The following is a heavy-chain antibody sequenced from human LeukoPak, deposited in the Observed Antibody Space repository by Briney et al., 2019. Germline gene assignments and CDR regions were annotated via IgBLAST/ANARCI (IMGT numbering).Heavy chain of an antibody. CDR1: GFTFSSYG. V-gene: IGHV3-30*18. CDR3: AKDWASGVAADNWFDP. D-gene: IGHD6-19*01. Sequence: GRSLRLSCAASGFTFSSYGMHWVRQAPGKGLEWVAVISYDGSNKYYADSVKGRFTISRDNSKNTLYLQMNSLRAEDTAVYYFAKDWASGVAADNWFDPWGQGTLVTVSS. CDR2: ISYDGSNK. J-gene: IGHJ5*02.